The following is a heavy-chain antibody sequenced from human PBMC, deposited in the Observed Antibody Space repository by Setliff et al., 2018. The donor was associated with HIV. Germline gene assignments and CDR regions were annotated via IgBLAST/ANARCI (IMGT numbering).Heavy chain of an antibody. V-gene: IGHV4-38-2*01. CDR1: GYSIASDYY. J-gene: IGHJ1*01. CDR3: AGIIATPGTT. CDR2: IWHSGTT. Sequence: PSETLSLTCDVLGYSIASDYYWSWIRQSPEKGLEWIASIWHSGTTYYNPSLGNRVTISVDTSKNQFSLKVTSVTAADTGVYYCAGIIATPGTTWGQGTLVTVSS. D-gene: IGHD6-13*01.